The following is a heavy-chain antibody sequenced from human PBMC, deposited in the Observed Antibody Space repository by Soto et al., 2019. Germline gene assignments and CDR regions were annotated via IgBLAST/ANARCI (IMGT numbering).Heavy chain of an antibody. Sequence: SVKVSCKASGGTFSSYAISWVRQAPGQGLEWMGGIIPIFGTANYAQKFQGRVTITADESTSTAYMELSSLRSEDTAVYYCARDDKSAYSSSWPVIDYWGQGTLVTVSS. D-gene: IGHD6-13*01. J-gene: IGHJ4*02. CDR1: GGTFSSYA. CDR2: IIPIFGTA. CDR3: ARDDKSAYSSSWPVIDY. V-gene: IGHV1-69*13.